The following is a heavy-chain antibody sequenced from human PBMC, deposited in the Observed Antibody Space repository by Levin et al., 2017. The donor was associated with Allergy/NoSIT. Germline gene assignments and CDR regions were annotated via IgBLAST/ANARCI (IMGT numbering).Heavy chain of an antibody. V-gene: IGHV4-34*01. CDR2: INHSGST. CDR1: GGSFSGYY. CDR3: ASLYSYGYDAFDI. D-gene: IGHD5-18*01. J-gene: IGHJ3*02. Sequence: SETLSLTCAVYGGSFSGYYWSWIRQPPGKGLEWIGEINHSGSTNYNPSLKSRVTISVDTSKNQFSLKLSSVTAADTAVYYCASLYSYGYDAFDIWGQGTMVTVSS.